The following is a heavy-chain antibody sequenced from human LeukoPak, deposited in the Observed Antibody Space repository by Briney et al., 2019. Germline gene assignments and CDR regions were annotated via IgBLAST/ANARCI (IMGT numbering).Heavy chain of an antibody. CDR1: GFTFSSYS. Sequence: GRSLRLSCAPSGFTFSSYSMNWVRQQPRKGLGWVSSISSSISYTYYAVSVKGRFTISRDNAKNSLYLQMNSLRAEDTAVYYCARLSGSYFGLDYWGQGTLVTVPS. D-gene: IGHD1-26*01. CDR3: ARLSGSYFGLDY. CDR2: ISSSISYT. V-gene: IGHV3-21*01. J-gene: IGHJ4*02.